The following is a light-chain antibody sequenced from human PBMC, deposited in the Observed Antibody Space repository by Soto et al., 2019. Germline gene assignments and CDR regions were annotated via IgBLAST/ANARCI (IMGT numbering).Light chain of an antibody. CDR3: QQRSHWPT. V-gene: IGKV3-11*01. CDR1: QSVSSH. Sequence: DSVWTQAPATLSLSPWERATVSFRASQSVSSHLAWYQQKPGQSPRLLIYDASNRATGIPARFSGSGSGTDFTLTISSLETEDFAFYFCQQRSHWPTFGQGTKVDIK. J-gene: IGKJ1*01. CDR2: DAS.